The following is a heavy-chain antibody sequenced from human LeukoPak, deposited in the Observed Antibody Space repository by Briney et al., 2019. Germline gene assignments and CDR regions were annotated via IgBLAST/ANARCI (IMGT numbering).Heavy chain of an antibody. CDR2: IYHSGST. CDR3: ARDRRWNQPYSSSWYSDY. Sequence: SETLSLTCTVSGYSISSGYYWGWIRQPPGKGLEWIGSIYHSGSTYYNPSLKSRVTISVDTSKNQFSLKLSSVTAADTAVYYCARDRRWNQPYSSSWYSDYWGQGTLVTVPS. CDR1: GYSISSGYY. V-gene: IGHV4-38-2*02. D-gene: IGHD6-13*01. J-gene: IGHJ4*02.